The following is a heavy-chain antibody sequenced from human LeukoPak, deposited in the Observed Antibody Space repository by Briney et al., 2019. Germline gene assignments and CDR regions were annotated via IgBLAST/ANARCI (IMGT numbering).Heavy chain of an antibody. Sequence: GGSLRLSCAASGFTFSTYWMHWVRQAPGKGLVWVSRINSDGSSTSYADSVKGRFTISRDNAKNTLYLQMNSLRAEDTAVYYCVKDRDWNDDDDAFDIWGQGTMVTVSS. CDR3: VKDRDWNDDDDAFDI. J-gene: IGHJ3*02. CDR1: GFTFSTYW. D-gene: IGHD1-1*01. CDR2: INSDGSST. V-gene: IGHV3-74*01.